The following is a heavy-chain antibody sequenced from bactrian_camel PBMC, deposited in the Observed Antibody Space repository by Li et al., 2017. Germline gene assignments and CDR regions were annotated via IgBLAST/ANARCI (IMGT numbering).Heavy chain of an antibody. CDR3: AARLGRYCTGLHAPEFEL. J-gene: IGHJ4*01. CDR1: GSTSSPYC. Sequence: HVQLVESGGGPVQAGGSMRLSCAVAGSTSSPYCMGWFRQAPGQEREGVAMCDSHGSTEYADSLEGRTTISLDYRTHTLYLQMSRLDPEDTAVYYCAARLGRYCTGLHAPEFELWGQGTQVTVS. V-gene: IGHV3-3*01. CDR2: CDSHGST. D-gene: IGHD2*01.